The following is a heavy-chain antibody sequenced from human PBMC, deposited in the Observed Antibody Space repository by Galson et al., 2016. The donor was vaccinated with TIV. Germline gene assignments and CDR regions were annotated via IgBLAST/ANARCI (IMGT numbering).Heavy chain of an antibody. J-gene: IGHJ4*02. Sequence: SLRLSCAASGFTVSTNCMTWVRQAPGKGLEWVAVIHRGGNTVYADAVKGRFTISRDTYQNTVHLQMNSLRAEDTAVYFCSKLRGWSGDGFFDYWGQGTLVTVSS. CDR1: GFTVSTNC. CDR2: IHRGGNT. CDR3: SKLRGWSGDGFFDY. V-gene: IGHV3-53*01. D-gene: IGHD5-24*01.